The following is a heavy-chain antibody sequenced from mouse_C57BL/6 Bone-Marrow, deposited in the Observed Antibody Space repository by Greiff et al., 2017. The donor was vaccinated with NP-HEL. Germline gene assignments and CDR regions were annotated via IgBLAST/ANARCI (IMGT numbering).Heavy chain of an antibody. CDR3: ARQGLYYGYDFAY. J-gene: IGHJ3*01. V-gene: IGHV5-9*01. CDR1: GFTFSSYT. Sequence: EVKLVESGGGLVKPGGSLKLSCAASGFTFSSYTMSWVRQTPEKRLEWVATLSGGGGNTYYPDSVKGRFTISRDNAKNTLYLQMSSLRSEDTALYYCARQGLYYGYDFAYWGQGTLVTVSA. D-gene: IGHD2-2*01. CDR2: LSGGGGNT.